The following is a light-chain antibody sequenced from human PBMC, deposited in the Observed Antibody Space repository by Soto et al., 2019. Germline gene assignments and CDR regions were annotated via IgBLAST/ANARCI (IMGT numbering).Light chain of an antibody. CDR1: QAIGNH. J-gene: IGKJ5*01. CDR3: QLSDSSLT. V-gene: IGKV1-39*01. CDR2: GAT. Sequence: DIQMTQSQYSLCASVGDRVTLTCRASQAIGNHLHWYQQKPGKAPNLLIFGATTLQSGVPSRFSGSGYGTNFTLIISVLQPEDFATYYCQLSDSSLTFGQGTRLEIK.